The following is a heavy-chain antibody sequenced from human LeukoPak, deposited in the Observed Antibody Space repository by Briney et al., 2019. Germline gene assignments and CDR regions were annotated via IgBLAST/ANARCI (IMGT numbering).Heavy chain of an antibody. J-gene: IGHJ6*03. CDR3: AKEMSAAAAYYYYYYMDV. CDR1: GFTFSSYS. V-gene: IGHV3-64*01. D-gene: IGHD6-13*01. Sequence: GSLRLSCAASGFTFSSYSMNWVRQAPGKGLEYVSAISSNGGSTYYANSVKGRFTISRDNSKNTLYLQMGSLRAEDTAVYYCAKEMSAAAAYYYYYYMDVWGKGTTVTVSS. CDR2: ISSNGGST.